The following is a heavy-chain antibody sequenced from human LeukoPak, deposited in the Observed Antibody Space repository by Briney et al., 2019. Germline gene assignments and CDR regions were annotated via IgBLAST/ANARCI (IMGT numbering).Heavy chain of an antibody. Sequence: GGSLRLSCAASGFTFSDYYMSWIRQAPGKGLEWVSYISSSSSYTNYADSVKGRFTISRDNAKNSLYLQMNSLRAEDTAVYYCARRAESSGPYFDYWGQGTLVTVSS. J-gene: IGHJ4*02. CDR2: ISSSSSYT. CDR1: GFTFSDYY. D-gene: IGHD3-10*01. CDR3: ARRAESSGPYFDY. V-gene: IGHV3-11*06.